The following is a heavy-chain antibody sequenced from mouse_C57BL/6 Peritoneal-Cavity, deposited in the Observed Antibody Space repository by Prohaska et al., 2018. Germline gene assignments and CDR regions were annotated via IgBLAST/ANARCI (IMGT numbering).Heavy chain of an antibody. CDR3: ARGKNGNYVY. J-gene: IGHJ3*01. D-gene: IGHD2-1*01. V-gene: IGHV1-81*01. CDR1: GYTFTSYG. CDR2: IYPRSGNT. Sequence: NVSCKASGYTFTSYGISWVKQRTGQGLEWIGEIYPRSGNTYYNEKFKGKATLTADKSSSTAYMELRSLTSEDSAVYFCARGKNGNYVYWGQGTLVTVSA.